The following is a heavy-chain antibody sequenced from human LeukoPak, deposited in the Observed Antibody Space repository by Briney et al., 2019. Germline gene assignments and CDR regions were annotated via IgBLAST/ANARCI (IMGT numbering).Heavy chain of an antibody. V-gene: IGHV3-30*02. J-gene: IGHJ4*02. CDR2: IRYDGSNK. Sequence: GGSLRLSCAASGFSFSSYGMHWVRQAPGKGLEWVAFIRYDGSNKYYADSVKGRFTISRDNSKNTLYLQMNSLRAEDTAVYYCANLWVQLWLPFDYWGQGTLVTVSS. CDR3: ANLWVQLWLPFDY. D-gene: IGHD5-18*01. CDR1: GFSFSSYG.